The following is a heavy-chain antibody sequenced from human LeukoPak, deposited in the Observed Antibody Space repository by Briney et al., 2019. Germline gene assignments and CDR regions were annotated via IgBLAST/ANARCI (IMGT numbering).Heavy chain of an antibody. CDR1: GFTFSSYA. CDR2: ISGSGGST. Sequence: GGSLRLSCAASGFTFSSYAMSWVRQAPGKGLEWVSAISGSGGSTYYADSVKGRFTISRDNSKNTLYLQMNSLRAEDTAVYYCAKARLGYYYYGMDVWGQGTTVTVSS. CDR3: AKARLGYYYYGMDV. D-gene: IGHD3-16*01. J-gene: IGHJ6*02. V-gene: IGHV3-23*01.